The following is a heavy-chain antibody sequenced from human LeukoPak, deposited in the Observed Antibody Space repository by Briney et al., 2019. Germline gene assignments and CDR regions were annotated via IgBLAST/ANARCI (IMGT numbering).Heavy chain of an antibody. CDR2: ISGYNGHP. V-gene: IGHV1-18*01. Sequence: PGASVKVSCKASGYTFTNYGISWVRQAPGQGLEWMGWISGYNGHPNYAEKLQGRVTITTDTSTSTAYMELRSLRSDDTAVFYCARESQIRYYYDRSGYYYGALDYWGQGSLVTVSS. J-gene: IGHJ4*02. CDR1: GYTFTNYG. CDR3: ARESQIRYYYDRSGYYYGALDY. D-gene: IGHD3-22*01.